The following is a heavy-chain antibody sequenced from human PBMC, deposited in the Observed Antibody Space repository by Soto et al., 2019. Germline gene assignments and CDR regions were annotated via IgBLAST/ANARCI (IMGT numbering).Heavy chain of an antibody. CDR2: IYYSGST. Sequence: SETLSLAXTVSGGSISSYYWSWIRQPPGKGLEWIGYIYYSGSTNYNPSLKSRVTISVDTSKNQFSLKLSSVTAADTAVYYCARVRAGTVYYYYMDVWGKGTTVTVSS. CDR1: GGSISSYY. D-gene: IGHD6-19*01. V-gene: IGHV4-59*12. CDR3: ARVRAGTVYYYYMDV. J-gene: IGHJ6*03.